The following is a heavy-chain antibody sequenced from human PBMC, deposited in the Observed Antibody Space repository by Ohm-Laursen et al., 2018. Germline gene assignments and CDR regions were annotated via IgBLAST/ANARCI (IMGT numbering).Heavy chain of an antibody. CDR2: ISSGSRYI. V-gene: IGHV3-21*04. Sequence: SLRLSCAASGFTFSSNAMNRVRQAPGEGLEWVSSISSGSRYIHYADSVKGRFTISRDNSKNTLYLQMNSLRAEDTAVYYCARGGFGGLDIWGQGTTVTVSS. J-gene: IGHJ6*02. D-gene: IGHD3-10*01. CDR3: ARGGFGGLDI. CDR1: GFTFSSNA.